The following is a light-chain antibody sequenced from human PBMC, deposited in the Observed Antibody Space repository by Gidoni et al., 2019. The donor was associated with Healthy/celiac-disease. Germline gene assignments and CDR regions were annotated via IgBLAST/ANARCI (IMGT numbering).Light chain of an antibody. CDR1: ALPRKY. Sequence: SYALTNLPYGSVSPRQTARITCSGVALPRKYAYWYRQKSCQAPVLVIYEDSKRPSGIPERFSGSSSGTMATLTISGAQVGDEADYCCYSTDSSGNHRGVFGTGTKVTVL. CDR2: EDS. CDR3: YSTDSSGNHRGV. V-gene: IGLV3-10*01. J-gene: IGLJ1*01.